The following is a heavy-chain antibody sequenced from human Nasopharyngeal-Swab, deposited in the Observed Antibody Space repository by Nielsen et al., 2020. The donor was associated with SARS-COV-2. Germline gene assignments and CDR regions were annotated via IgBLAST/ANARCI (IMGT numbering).Heavy chain of an antibody. J-gene: IGHJ6*02. V-gene: IGHV3-30*03. D-gene: IGHD2-15*01. Sequence: WIRQPPGKGLEWVAVISYDGSNKYYADSVKGRFTISRGNSKNTLYLQMNSLRAEDTAVYYCARGGVVVVAATLYYYYGMDVWGQGTTVTVSS. CDR2: ISYDGSNK. CDR3: ARGGVVVVAATLYYYYGMDV.